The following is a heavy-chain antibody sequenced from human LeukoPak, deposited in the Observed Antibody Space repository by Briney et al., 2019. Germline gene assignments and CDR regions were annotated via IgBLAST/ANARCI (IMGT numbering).Heavy chain of an antibody. D-gene: IGHD2-21*02. Sequence: ASVKVSCKASGYTFTSYGISWVRQAPGQGLEWMGWISAYNGNTNYAQKLQGRVTMTTDTSTSTAYMELRSLRSEDTAVYYCASSYCGGDCSYYYYYGMDVWGQGTTVTVSS. CDR2: ISAYNGNT. CDR3: ASSYCGGDCSYYYYYGMDV. J-gene: IGHJ6*02. V-gene: IGHV1-18*01. CDR1: GYTFTSYG.